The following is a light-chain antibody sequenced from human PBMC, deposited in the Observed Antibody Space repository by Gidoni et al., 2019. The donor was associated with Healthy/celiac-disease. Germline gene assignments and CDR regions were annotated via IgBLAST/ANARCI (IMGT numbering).Light chain of an antibody. J-gene: IGKJ2*02. CDR3: QQSYSTPPGT. Sequence: DIQMTQSPSSLSASVGDRVTITCRASQSISSYLNWYQQKPGKAPKLLIYAASSLQSGVPSRFSGSGSGTDFTLTISSLQPEDFATYYCQQSYSTPPGTFGQGTKLEFK. CDR1: QSISSY. V-gene: IGKV1-39*01. CDR2: AAS.